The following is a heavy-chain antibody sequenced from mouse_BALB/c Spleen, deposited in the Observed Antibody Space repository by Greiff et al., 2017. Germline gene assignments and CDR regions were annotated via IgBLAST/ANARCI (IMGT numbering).Heavy chain of an antibody. V-gene: IGHV5-6-4*01. CDR3: TRGGDYFDC. CDR2: ISSGGSYT. J-gene: IGHJ2*01. CDR1: GFTFSSYT. Sequence: EVQGVESGGGLVKPGGSLKLSCAASGFTFSSYTMSWVRQTPEKRLEWVATISSGGSYTYYPDSVKGRFTISRDNAKNTLYLQMSSLKSEDTAMYYCTRGGDYFDCWGQGTTLTVSS.